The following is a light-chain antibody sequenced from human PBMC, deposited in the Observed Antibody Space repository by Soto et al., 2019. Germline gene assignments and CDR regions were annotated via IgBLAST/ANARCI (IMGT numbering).Light chain of an antibody. CDR2: GTS. CDR3: QQHNDWPRT. V-gene: IGKV3-15*01. J-gene: IGKJ1*01. Sequence: EVVMTQSPATLSVSPGESATLSCRASQSVGSNLAWYQQKPGQPPRLLLYGTSTRATGIPTRISGSGSGTEFTLPIRRLQSEDFAVYYCQQHNDWPRTFGQGTKREI. CDR1: QSVGSN.